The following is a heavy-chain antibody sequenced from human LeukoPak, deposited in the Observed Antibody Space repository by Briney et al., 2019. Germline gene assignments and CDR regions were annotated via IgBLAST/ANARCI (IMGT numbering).Heavy chain of an antibody. CDR1: GFTFSSYA. J-gene: IGHJ6*03. CDR2: IRYDGSNK. CDR3: AKDNYYYYYMDV. Sequence: GGSLRLSCAASGFTFSSYAMHWVRQAPGKGLEWVAFIRYDGSNKYYADSVKGRFTISRDNSKNTLYLQMNSLRAEDTAVYYCAKDNYYYYYMDVWGKGTTVTISS. V-gene: IGHV3-30*02.